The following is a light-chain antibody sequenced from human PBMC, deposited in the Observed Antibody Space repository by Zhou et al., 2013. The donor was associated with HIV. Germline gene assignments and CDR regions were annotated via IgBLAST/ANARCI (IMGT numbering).Light chain of an antibody. J-gene: IGKJ2*01. Sequence: DIQMTQSPSTLSASVGDRVIITCRASQSISDWLAWYQQKPGKAPEVLIYKASNLESGVPSRFSGSGSGADFTLTINSLQPERFTLTYFCQQELQCPSTFGQGTKL. CDR2: KAS. CDR3: QQELQCPST. CDR1: QSISDW. V-gene: IGKV1-5*03.